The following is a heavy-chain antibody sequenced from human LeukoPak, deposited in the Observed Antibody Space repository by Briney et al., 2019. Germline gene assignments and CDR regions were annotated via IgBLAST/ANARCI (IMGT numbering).Heavy chain of an antibody. CDR1: GGSISSYY. CDR3: ARNGYSSNFDY. D-gene: IGHD6-13*01. CDR2: IYYSGST. J-gene: IGHJ4*02. V-gene: IGHV4-59*01. Sequence: SETLSLTCTVAGGSISSYYGSWIRQPPGKGLEWMGYIYYSGSTNYNPSLKSRVTISVDTSKNQFSLKLSSVTAADTAVYYCARNGYSSNFDYWGQGTLVTVSS.